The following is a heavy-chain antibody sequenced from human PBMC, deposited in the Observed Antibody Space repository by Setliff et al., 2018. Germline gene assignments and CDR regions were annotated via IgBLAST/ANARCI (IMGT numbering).Heavy chain of an antibody. CDR3: LRLVRYCTKIACQATSGDEV. D-gene: IGHD2-8*01. V-gene: IGHV1-18*04. J-gene: IGHJ4*02. CDR1: GYMFRSYG. CDR2: ISAYNDNT. Sequence: ASVKVSCKASGYMFRSYGINWMRQAPGQGFEWMGWISAYNDNTKSSQKFQDRITLTTDTSTNTGYLELRGLRSDDTAVYYCLRLVRYCTKIACQATSGDEVWGLGTLVTVSS.